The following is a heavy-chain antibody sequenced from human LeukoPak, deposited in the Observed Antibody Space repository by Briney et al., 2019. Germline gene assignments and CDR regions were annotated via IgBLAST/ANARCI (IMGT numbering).Heavy chain of an antibody. CDR3: ARRLSTTWAFDY. J-gene: IGHJ4*02. D-gene: IGHD1-14*01. V-gene: IGHV3-9*01. CDR1: GFTFDDYA. CDR2: ISWNSGSI. Sequence: GRSLRLSCAASGFTFDDYAMHWVRQAPGKGLEWVSGISWNSGSIGYADSVKGRLTISRDNAKNSLYLQMSSLRAEDTALYYCARRLSTTWAFDYWGQGTLVTVSS.